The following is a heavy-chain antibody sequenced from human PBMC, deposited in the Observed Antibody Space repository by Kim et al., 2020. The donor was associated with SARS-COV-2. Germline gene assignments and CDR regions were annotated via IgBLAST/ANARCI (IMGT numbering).Heavy chain of an antibody. J-gene: IGHJ2*01. V-gene: IGHV7-4-1*02. D-gene: IGHD3-3*01. Sequence: ASVKVSCKASGYTFTSYAMNWVRQAPGQGLEWMGWINTNTGNPTYAQGFTGRFVFSLDTSVSTAYLQISSLKAEDTAVYYCARGPNPLPAYYDFWSGYSVALGGYFDLWGRVTLVTVSS. CDR3: ARGPNPLPAYYDFWSGYSVALGGYFDL. CDR2: INTNTGNP. CDR1: GYTFTSYA.